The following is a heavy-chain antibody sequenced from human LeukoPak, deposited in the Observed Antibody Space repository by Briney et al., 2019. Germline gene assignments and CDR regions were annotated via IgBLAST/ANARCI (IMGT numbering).Heavy chain of an antibody. V-gene: IGHV3-7*01. CDR3: ARDYYYGSGSYLK. CDR2: IKEDGSEK. J-gene: IGHJ4*02. D-gene: IGHD3-10*01. Sequence: GGSLRLSCAASGFTFSNYWMSWVRQAPGKGLEWVANIKEDGSEKYYVDSVKGRFTISRDNARNSLYLQMNSLRAEDTAVYYCARDYYYGSGSYLKWGQGTLVTVSS. CDR1: GFTFSNYW.